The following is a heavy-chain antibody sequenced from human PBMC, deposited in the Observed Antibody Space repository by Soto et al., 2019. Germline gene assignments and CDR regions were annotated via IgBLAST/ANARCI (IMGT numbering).Heavy chain of an antibody. CDR2: IYYSGST. D-gene: IGHD2-2*01. Sequence: SETLSLTCTVSGGSISSGGYYWSWIRQHPWKGLEWIGYIYYSGSTYYNPSLKSRVTISVDTSKNQFSLKLSSVTAADTAVYYCARLRYCSSTSCYAGKYDYYGMDVWGQGTTVTVSS. CDR3: ARLRYCSSTSCYAGKYDYYGMDV. CDR1: GGSISSGGYY. V-gene: IGHV4-39*01. J-gene: IGHJ6*02.